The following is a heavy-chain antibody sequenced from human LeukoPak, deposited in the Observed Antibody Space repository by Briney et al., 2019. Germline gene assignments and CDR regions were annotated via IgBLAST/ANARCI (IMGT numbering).Heavy chain of an antibody. Sequence: SETLSLTCTVSGGSISSYYWSWIRQPPGKGLEWIGYIYYSGSTNYNPSLKSRVTISVDTSKNQFSLKLSSVTAADTAVYYCASGGPNWFDPWGQGTLVTVSS. CDR2: IYYSGST. CDR3: ASGGPNWFDP. J-gene: IGHJ5*02. CDR1: GGSISSYY. V-gene: IGHV4-59*01.